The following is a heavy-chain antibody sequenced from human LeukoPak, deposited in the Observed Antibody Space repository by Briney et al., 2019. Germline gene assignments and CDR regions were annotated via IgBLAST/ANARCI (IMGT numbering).Heavy chain of an antibody. J-gene: IGHJ4*02. CDR1: GYTFTSYG. V-gene: IGHV1-8*02. Sequence: GASVKVSCKASGYTFTSYGISWVRQAPGQGLEWMGWMNPNSGNTGYAQKFQGRVTMTRNTSISTAYMELSSLRSEDTAVYYCATEHYGTGDFDYWGQGTLVTVSS. D-gene: IGHD2-8*02. CDR2: MNPNSGNT. CDR3: ATEHYGTGDFDY.